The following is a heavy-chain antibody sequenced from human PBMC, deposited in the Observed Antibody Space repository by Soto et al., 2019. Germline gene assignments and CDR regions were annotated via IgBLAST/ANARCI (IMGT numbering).Heavy chain of an antibody. CDR2: ISGSGGST. J-gene: IGHJ6*02. V-gene: IGHV3-23*01. D-gene: IGHD4-17*01. CDR3: AKGLGGYGDYGGNLDYYYYGMDV. CDR1: GFTFSSYA. Sequence: GGSLRLSCAASGFTFSSYAMSCVRQAPGKGLEWVSAISGSGGSTYYADSVKGRFTISRDNSKNTLYLQMNSLRAEDTAVYYCAKGLGGYGDYGGNLDYYYYGMDVWGQGTTVTVSS.